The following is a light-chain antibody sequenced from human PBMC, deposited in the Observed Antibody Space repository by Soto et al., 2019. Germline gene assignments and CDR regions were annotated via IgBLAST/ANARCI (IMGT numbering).Light chain of an antibody. CDR2: GNS. CDR3: QSYDSSLSAVV. J-gene: IGLJ2*01. Sequence: QAVLTQPPSVSGAPGQRVTISCTGSSSNIGAGYDVKWYQQLPGTAPKLLIQGNSNRPSGVPDRFSGSKSGTSASLAITGLQAEDEADYYCQSYDSSLSAVVFGGGTKLTVL. V-gene: IGLV1-40*01. CDR1: SSNIGAGYD.